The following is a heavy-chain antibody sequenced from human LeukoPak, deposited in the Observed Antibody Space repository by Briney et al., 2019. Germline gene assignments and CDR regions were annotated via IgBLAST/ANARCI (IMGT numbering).Heavy chain of an antibody. CDR3: ARFQWLVPRGDY. D-gene: IGHD6-19*01. CDR1: GGSISSGSYY. V-gene: IGHV4-61*02. J-gene: IGHJ4*02. Sequence: PSETLSLTCTVSGGSISSGSYYWSWIRQPAGKGLEWIGRIYTSGSTNYNPSLKSRVTISLDTSKNQFSLKLSSVTAADTAVYYCARFQWLVPRGDYWGQGTPVTVSS. CDR2: IYTSGST.